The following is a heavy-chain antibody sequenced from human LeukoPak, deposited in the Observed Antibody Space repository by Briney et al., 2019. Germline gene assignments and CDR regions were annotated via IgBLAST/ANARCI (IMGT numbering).Heavy chain of an antibody. Sequence: ASVKVSCKASGYTFTSYDINWVRQATGQGLEWMGIINPSGGSTSYAQKFQGRVTMTRDTSTSTVYMELSSLRSEDTAVYYCAASGAATEFGGMDVWGQGTTVTVSS. CDR2: INPSGGST. CDR3: AASGAATEFGGMDV. D-gene: IGHD3-10*01. CDR1: GYTFTSYD. V-gene: IGHV1-46*01. J-gene: IGHJ6*02.